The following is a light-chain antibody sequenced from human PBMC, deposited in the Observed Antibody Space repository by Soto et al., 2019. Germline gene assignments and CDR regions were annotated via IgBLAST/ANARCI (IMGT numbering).Light chain of an antibody. J-gene: IGLJ2*01. CDR1: SSNIGSNT. V-gene: IGLV1-44*01. Sequence: QSVLTQPPSASATPGQRVTISCSGSSSNIGSNTVNWYQQLPGTAPKLLIYSNNQRPSGVPDRFSGSTSGTSASLAISGLQSEDEADYYWAAWDDSLNGPVFGGGTKLTVL. CDR3: AAWDDSLNGPV. CDR2: SNN.